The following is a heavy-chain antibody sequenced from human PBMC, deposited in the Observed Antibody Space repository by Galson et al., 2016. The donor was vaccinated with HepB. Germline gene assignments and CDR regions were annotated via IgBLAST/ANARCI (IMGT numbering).Heavy chain of an antibody. CDR1: GGAIVTTSW. Sequence: ETLSLTCAVSGGAIVTTSWWSWVRQPPGKGLEWIGELHYAGSANFNPSLTSRVTISVDRSKNQFSLNLTSVTAADTAVYYCARDTRSMAASGTTYGMDVWGQGTTVTVS. CDR3: ARDTRSMAASGTTYGMDV. CDR2: LHYAGSA. V-gene: IGHV4-4*02. D-gene: IGHD6-13*01. J-gene: IGHJ6*02.